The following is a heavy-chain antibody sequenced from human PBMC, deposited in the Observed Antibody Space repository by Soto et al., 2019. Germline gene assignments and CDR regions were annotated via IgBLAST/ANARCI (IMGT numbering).Heavy chain of an antibody. Sequence: ASVKVSCKASGYTFTSYYMHWVRQAPGQGLEWMGIINPSGGSTSYAQKFQGRVTMTRDTSTSTVYMELSSLRSEDTAVCYCARDSSDYDAFEIWGQGTMVTVSS. D-gene: IGHD4-17*01. CDR2: INPSGGST. CDR1: GYTFTSYY. CDR3: ARDSSDYDAFEI. V-gene: IGHV1-46*03. J-gene: IGHJ3*02.